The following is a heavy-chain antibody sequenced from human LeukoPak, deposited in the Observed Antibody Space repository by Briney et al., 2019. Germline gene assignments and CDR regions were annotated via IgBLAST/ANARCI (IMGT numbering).Heavy chain of an antibody. J-gene: IGHJ4*02. CDR3: GRGEWPGGLFGLNY. CDR1: GYSISSGYY. CDR2: IYHSGST. D-gene: IGHD3-10*01. Sequence: SETLSLTCTVSGYSISSGYYWGWIRQPPGKGLEWIGSIYHSGSTYYNPSLKSRVTISVDTSKNQFSLKLSSVTAADTAVYYVGRGEWPGGLFGLNYWGQEPRVTVPS. V-gene: IGHV4-38-2*02.